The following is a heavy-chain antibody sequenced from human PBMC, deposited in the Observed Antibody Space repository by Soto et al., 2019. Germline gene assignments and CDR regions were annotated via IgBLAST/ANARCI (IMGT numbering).Heavy chain of an antibody. V-gene: IGHV1-2*02. CDR3: ARDLTVWGNPVDY. CDR2: INPNSGGT. Sequence: ASVKVSCKASGHTFTGYYMHWVRQAPGQGLEWMGWINPNSGGTNYAQKFQGRVTMTRDTSISTAYMELSRLRSDDTAVYYCARDLTVWGNPVDYWGQGTLVTVSS. CDR1: GHTFTGYY. J-gene: IGHJ4*02. D-gene: IGHD3-16*01.